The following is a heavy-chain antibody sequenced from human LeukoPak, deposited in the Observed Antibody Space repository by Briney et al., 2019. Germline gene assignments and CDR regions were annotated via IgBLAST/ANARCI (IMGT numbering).Heavy chain of an antibody. Sequence: ASVKVSCKASGYSFTANYMHWVRQAPGQGLEWMGCINPNSGTTNYAKNFQGRVTMTRDTSIRTAYMELSRLSSDDTAVYYCARGRDYYDKSGLDYWGQGTLVTVSS. CDR3: ARGRDYYDKSGLDY. J-gene: IGHJ4*02. CDR1: GYSFTANY. D-gene: IGHD3-22*01. V-gene: IGHV1-2*02. CDR2: INPNSGTT.